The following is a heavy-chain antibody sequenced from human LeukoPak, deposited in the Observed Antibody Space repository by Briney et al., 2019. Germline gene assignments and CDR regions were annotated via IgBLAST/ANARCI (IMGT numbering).Heavy chain of an antibody. J-gene: IGHJ1*01. V-gene: IGHV6-1*01. CDR3: AKSGSYLEYLQH. Sequence: SQTLSLTCAISGDSVSGNIATWNWIRQSASRGLEWLGRTYYRSRWHNVYAESVKSRITINPGTSKNQFSLLLNSVTPEDTAVYYCAKSGSYLEYLQHWGQGTPVTVSS. D-gene: IGHD1-26*01. CDR1: GDSVSGNIAT. CDR2: TYYRSRWHN.